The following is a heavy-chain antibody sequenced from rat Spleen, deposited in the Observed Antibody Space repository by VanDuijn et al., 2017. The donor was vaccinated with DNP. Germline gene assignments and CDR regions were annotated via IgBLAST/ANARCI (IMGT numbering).Heavy chain of an antibody. Sequence: EVQLVESGGDLVQPGRSLKLSCAASGFTFSDYYMAWVRQAPTKGLEWDTSISPSGGGTYYRHPVKGRFTVSRDTAKSTLYLQMDSPRSEHTFTYYCPSFYDGYYWGQGVMVTVSS. CDR1: GFTFSDYY. J-gene: IGHJ2*01. V-gene: IGHV5-25*01. CDR3: PSFYDGYY. CDR2: ISPSGGGT. D-gene: IGHD1-12*03.